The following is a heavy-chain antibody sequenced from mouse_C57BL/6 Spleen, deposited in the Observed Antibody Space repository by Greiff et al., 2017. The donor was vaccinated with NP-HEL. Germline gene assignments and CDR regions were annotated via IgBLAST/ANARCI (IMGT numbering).Heavy chain of an antibody. J-gene: IGHJ3*01. CDR3: ARKDYSNYVFAY. CDR1: GFTFSSYT. CDR2: ISGGGGNT. D-gene: IGHD2-5*01. Sequence: EVKVEESGGGLVKPGGSLKLSCAASGFTFSSYTMSWVRQTPEKRLEWVATISGGGGNTYYPDSVKGRFTISRDNAKNTLYLQMSSLRSEDTALYYCARKDYSNYVFAYWGQGTLVTVSA. V-gene: IGHV5-9*01.